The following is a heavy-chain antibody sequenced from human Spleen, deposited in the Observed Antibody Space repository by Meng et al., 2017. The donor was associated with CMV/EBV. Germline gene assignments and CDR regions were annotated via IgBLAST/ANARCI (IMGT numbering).Heavy chain of an antibody. J-gene: IGHJ4*02. CDR3: ARLTDLGTGEGEDY. Sequence: SETLSLTCTVSGGSVSSGSYYWSWIRQPPGKGLEWIGYIYYSGSTNYNPPLKSRVTISVDTSKNQFSLKLSSVTAADTAVYYCARLTDLGTGEGEDYWGQGTLVTVSS. CDR1: GGSVSSGSYY. CDR2: IYYSGST. V-gene: IGHV4-61*01. D-gene: IGHD7-27*01.